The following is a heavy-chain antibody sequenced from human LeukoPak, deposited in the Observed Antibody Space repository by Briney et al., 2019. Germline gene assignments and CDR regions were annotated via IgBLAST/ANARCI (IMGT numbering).Heavy chain of an antibody. CDR1: GFTLSRYD. CDR2: ISYDGSDK. D-gene: IGHD2-15*01. CDR3: ARVRGYCSGGSCYSAFDY. V-gene: IGHV3-30*04. Sequence: GGSLRLSCAASGFTLSRYDMHWVRQAPGKGLEWVAIISYDGSDKYYADSVKGRFTISRDNSKNTLYVQMNSLGPEDTALYYCARVRGYCSGGSCYSAFDYWGQGTLVTVSS. J-gene: IGHJ4*02.